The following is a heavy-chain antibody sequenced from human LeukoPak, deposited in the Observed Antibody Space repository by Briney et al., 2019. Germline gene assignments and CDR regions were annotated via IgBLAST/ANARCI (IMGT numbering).Heavy chain of an antibody. D-gene: IGHD3-22*01. J-gene: IGHJ4*02. CDR3: AKASKNPANYYDSSGYYRAFDY. Sequence: PGGSLRLSCAASGFTFSSYAMSWVRQAPGKGLEWVSAISGSGGSTYYADSVKGRFTISRDNSKNTLYLQMNSLRAEDTAVYYCAKASKNPANYYDSSGYYRAFDYWGQGTLATVSS. CDR1: GFTFSSYA. V-gene: IGHV3-23*01. CDR2: ISGSGGST.